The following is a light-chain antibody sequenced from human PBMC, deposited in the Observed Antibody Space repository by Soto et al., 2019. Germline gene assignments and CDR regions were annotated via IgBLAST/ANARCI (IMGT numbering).Light chain of an antibody. CDR3: HQYGRLQN. J-gene: IGKJ2*01. CDR2: GAS. V-gene: IGKV3-20*01. CDR1: QSVAGRY. Sequence: EIVLTQSPGTLSLSPGERATLSCRASQSVAGRYLAWYQQKPGQAPRLLIYGASSRANGIPDRFSGSGSGTDFTLTISRLEPEDFAVYFCHQYGRLQNFGQGTKVEIK.